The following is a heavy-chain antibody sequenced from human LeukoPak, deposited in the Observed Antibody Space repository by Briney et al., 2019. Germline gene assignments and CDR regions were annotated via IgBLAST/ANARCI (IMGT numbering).Heavy chain of an antibody. V-gene: IGHV5-51*01. Sequence: GESLKISCKGSGYGFTTCWIGWVRQMPGKGLEWMGVIDPGNSDTRYSPSFQGQVTISADKSITTAYLQWSSLKASDTAMYYCARLRWAAGDGYYFDYWGQGTPVTVSS. CDR3: ARLRWAAGDGYYFDY. D-gene: IGHD6-13*01. J-gene: IGHJ4*02. CDR1: GYGFTTCW. CDR2: IDPGNSDT.